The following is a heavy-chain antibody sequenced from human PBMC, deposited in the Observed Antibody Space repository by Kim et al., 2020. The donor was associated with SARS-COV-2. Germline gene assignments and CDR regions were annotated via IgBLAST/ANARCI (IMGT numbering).Heavy chain of an antibody. V-gene: IGHV1-46*01. CDR3: TRGIPERAPDWFDP. CDR1: GYSFTSYY. J-gene: IGHJ5*02. D-gene: IGHD2-21*01. Sequence: ASVKVSCKASGYSFTSYYMHWVRQAPGQGLEWMGIIRPNGIRTTYAQKFQGRVTMTRDTSTSTHYLEASSLRSEDTAVYYCTRGIPERAPDWFDPWGQGT. CDR2: IRPNGIRT.